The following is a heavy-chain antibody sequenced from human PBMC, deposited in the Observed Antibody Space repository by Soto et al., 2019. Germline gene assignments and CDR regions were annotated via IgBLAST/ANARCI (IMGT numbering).Heavy chain of an antibody. D-gene: IGHD1-1*01. CDR2: FYTSTNT. CDR1: GGSISNYY. J-gene: IGHJ5*02. Sequence: QVQLQESGPGLVKPSETLSLTCTVSGGSISNYYWSWIRQPAGKGLEWIGRFYTSTNTNYNPSLKSRVTMSVDTSKNQLSLKLSSVTAADTAVYYCARTKPGDPWFDPWGQGTLVTVSS. V-gene: IGHV4-4*07. CDR3: ARTKPGDPWFDP.